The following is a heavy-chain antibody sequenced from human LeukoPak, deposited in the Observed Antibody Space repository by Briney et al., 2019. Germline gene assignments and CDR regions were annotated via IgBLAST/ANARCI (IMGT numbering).Heavy chain of an antibody. V-gene: IGHV1-69*10. D-gene: IGHD3-22*01. CDR1: GGTFRSYN. Sequence: GASVKLSXKASGGTFRSYNISWVRQAPGQGLEWMGGIFPILGIEHYAQMYERRVTFSADTSKSTAYMELSSLRSEDTAVYHCATAPPYYYDSSGYAMMTFDIWGQGTMVTVSS. CDR2: IFPILGIE. J-gene: IGHJ3*02. CDR3: ATAPPYYYDSSGYAMMTFDI.